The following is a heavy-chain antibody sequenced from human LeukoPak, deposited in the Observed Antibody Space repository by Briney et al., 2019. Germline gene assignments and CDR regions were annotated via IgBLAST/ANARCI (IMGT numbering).Heavy chain of an antibody. CDR1: GFTFSSYG. V-gene: IGHV3-33*01. D-gene: IGHD5-24*01. CDR3: VRYDGYVFYIDY. J-gene: IGHJ4*02. Sequence: GGSLRLSCAASGFTFSSYGMHWVRQAPGKGLEWVAVIWHDGSNQYYADSVKGRFTISRDNSKNTLYLQMDSLRAEDTAIYYCVRYDGYVFYIDYWGQGTLVTVSS. CDR2: IWHDGSNQ.